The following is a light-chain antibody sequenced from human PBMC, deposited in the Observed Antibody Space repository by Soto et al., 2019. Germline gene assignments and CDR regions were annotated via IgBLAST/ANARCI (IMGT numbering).Light chain of an antibody. J-gene: IGLJ1*01. CDR2: EVS. V-gene: IGLV2-8*01. Sequence: QSALTQPPSASGSRGQSVTISCTGTSSDVGGYKYVSWYQQHPGKVPKLMIYEVSKRPSGVPDRFSGSKSGNTASLTVSGLQAEDEADYYCSSYAGSNNDYVFGTGTKLTVL. CDR3: SSYAGSNNDYV. CDR1: SSDVGGYKY.